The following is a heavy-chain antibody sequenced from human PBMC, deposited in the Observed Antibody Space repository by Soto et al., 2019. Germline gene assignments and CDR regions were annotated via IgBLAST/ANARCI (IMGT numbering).Heavy chain of an antibody. Sequence: SVKVSCKASGGTFSSYAISWVRQAPGQGLEWMGGIIPIFGTANYAQKFQGRVTITADESTSTAYMELSSLRSEGTAVYYCARVYREGYCISTSCYARGWFDPWG. CDR2: IIPIFGTA. CDR3: ARVYREGYCISTSCYARGWFDP. V-gene: IGHV1-69*13. CDR1: GGTFSSYA. D-gene: IGHD2-2*01. J-gene: IGHJ5*02.